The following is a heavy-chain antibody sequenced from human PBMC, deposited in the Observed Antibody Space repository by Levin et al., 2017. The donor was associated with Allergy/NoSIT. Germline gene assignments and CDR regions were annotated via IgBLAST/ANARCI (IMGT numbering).Heavy chain of an antibody. CDR2: IYNDGRT. J-gene: IGHJ4*02. Sequence: GESLKISCAASGFAVSDNYMSWVRQAPGKGLEWVSIIYNDGRTYYTDSVKGRFTISKDTSENRLYLQMNSLRAEDTAVYYCARDTGMAIHDYWGQGTLVTVSS. V-gene: IGHV3-53*01. CDR1: GFAVSDNY. D-gene: IGHD5-18*01. CDR3: ARDTGMAIHDY.